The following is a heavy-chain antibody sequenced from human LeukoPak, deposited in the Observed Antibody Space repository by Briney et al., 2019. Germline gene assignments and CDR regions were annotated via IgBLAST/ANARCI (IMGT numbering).Heavy chain of an antibody. Sequence: GESLKISCDGSGYSFTSYWIGRVRQMPGKGLGWMGIIYPGDSDTRYSPSFQGQVTISADKSISTAYLQWSSLKASDTAMYYCARLGYQLPEGFDPWGQGTLVTVSS. CDR2: IYPGDSDT. V-gene: IGHV5-51*01. J-gene: IGHJ5*02. D-gene: IGHD2-2*01. CDR1: GYSFTSYW. CDR3: ARLGYQLPEGFDP.